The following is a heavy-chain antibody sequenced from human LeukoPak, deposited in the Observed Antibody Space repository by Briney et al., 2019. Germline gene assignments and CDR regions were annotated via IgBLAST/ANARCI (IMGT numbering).Heavy chain of an antibody. J-gene: IGHJ4*02. CDR2: ISSSSSTI. D-gene: IGHD3-16*01. Sequence: PGGSLRLSCAASGFTFSSYSMNWVRQAPGKGLEWVSYISSSSSTIYYADSVKGRFTISRDNAKNSLYLQMNSLRAEDTAVYYCARGTYTGPFDYWGQGTLVTVSS. V-gene: IGHV3-48*01. CDR1: GFTFSSYS. CDR3: ARGTYTGPFDY.